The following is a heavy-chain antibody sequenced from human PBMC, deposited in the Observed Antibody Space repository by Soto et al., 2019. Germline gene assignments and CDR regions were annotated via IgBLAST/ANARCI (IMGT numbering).Heavy chain of an antibody. Sequence: SETLSLTCTVSGASMNSYHWSWIRQPAGKGLEWIGHIHSSGSTNYNPSLKSRVTMSVDTSKNQFSLRLMSLTAADTAVYYCARDQGVAAAGITWFDPWGQGSLVTVAS. V-gene: IGHV4-4*07. D-gene: IGHD6-13*01. CDR1: GASMNSYH. CDR3: ARDQGVAAAGITWFDP. J-gene: IGHJ5*02. CDR2: IHSSGST.